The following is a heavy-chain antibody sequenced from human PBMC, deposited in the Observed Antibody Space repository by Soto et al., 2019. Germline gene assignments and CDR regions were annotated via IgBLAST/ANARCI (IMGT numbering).Heavy chain of an antibody. CDR2: VNTYNGNP. V-gene: IGHV1-18*01. Sequence: ASVKVSCKDSGYTFTNYAISWVRQAPGRGLEWMGWVNTYNGNPNYAQIFQGRVTMTTDTSTGTAYMELRSLKSDDSAIYYCARDSQYSTSWQRFDSWGQGTLVTVSS. CDR1: GYTFTNYA. J-gene: IGHJ4*02. D-gene: IGHD6-13*01. CDR3: ARDSQYSTSWQRFDS.